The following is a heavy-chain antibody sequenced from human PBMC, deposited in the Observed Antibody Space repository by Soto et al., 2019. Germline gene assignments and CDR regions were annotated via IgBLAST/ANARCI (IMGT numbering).Heavy chain of an antibody. CDR2: ISWNSGSI. CDR3: AKDTGAVVVPAAMQPHYFDY. J-gene: IGHJ4*02. CDR1: GFTFDDYA. Sequence: GGSLRLSCAASGFTFDDYAMHWVRQAPGKGLEWVSGISWNSGSIGYADSVKGRFTISRDNAKNSLYLQMNSLRAEDTALYYCAKDTGAVVVPAAMQPHYFDYWGQGT. V-gene: IGHV3-9*01. D-gene: IGHD2-2*01.